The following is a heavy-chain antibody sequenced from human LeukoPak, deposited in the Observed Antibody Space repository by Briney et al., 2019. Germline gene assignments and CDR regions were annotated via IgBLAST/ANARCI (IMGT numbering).Heavy chain of an antibody. Sequence: ASVKVSCKASGYTFTSYDINWVRQATGQGLEWMGWMNPNSGNTGYAQKFQGRVTMTRDTSISTAYMELSRLISDDTAVYYCARVGYCSSTSCYTRGFTFDIWGQGTMVTVSS. D-gene: IGHD2-2*02. V-gene: IGHV1-8*02. J-gene: IGHJ3*02. CDR3: ARVGYCSSTSCYTRGFTFDI. CDR1: GYTFTSYD. CDR2: MNPNSGNT.